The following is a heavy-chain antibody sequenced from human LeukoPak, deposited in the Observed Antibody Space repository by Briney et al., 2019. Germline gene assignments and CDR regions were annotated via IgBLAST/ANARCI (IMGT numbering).Heavy chain of an antibody. CDR2: ISGSGGST. CDR1: GFTFSNHG. CDR3: AKPARTDYTDY. J-gene: IGHJ4*02. Sequence: GGSLRLSCAAPGFTFSNHGMNWVRQAPGKGLEWVSAISGSGGSTYYADSVKGRFTISRDNSKNTLYLQMNSLRAEDTAVYYCAKPARTDYTDYWGQGTLVTVSS. D-gene: IGHD1-14*01. V-gene: IGHV3-23*01.